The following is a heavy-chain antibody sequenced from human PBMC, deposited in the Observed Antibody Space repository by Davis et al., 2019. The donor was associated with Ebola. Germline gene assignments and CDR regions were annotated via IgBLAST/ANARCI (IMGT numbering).Heavy chain of an antibody. J-gene: IGHJ4*02. Sequence: MPSETLSLTCTVSGGSISSYYWSWIRQSPAKGLEWIGYIHYSGSTMYSPSLKSRVTISVDTSKDQFSLKLSSMTAADTAIYYCARHRGASFDSWGQGALVTVSS. CDR1: GGSISSYY. V-gene: IGHV4-59*08. CDR3: ARHRGASFDS. CDR2: IHYSGST. D-gene: IGHD3-10*01.